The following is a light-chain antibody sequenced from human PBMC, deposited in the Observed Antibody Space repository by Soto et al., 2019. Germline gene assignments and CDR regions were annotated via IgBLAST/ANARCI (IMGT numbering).Light chain of an antibody. CDR2: KAS. CDR1: QTISGW. Sequence: DIQMTKSPSTLSASGGERVTITCRASQTISGWLAWYQQKPGKAPKLLIYKASTLKSGVPSRFSGSGSGTEFTLTISSLQPDDFATYYCQHYNSYSEAFGQGTKVDI. CDR3: QHYNSYSEA. V-gene: IGKV1-5*03. J-gene: IGKJ1*01.